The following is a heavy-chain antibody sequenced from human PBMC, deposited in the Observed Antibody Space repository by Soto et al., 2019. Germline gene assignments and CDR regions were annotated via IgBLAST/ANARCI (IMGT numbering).Heavy chain of an antibody. CDR3: AADHYDSSSYSPRPFDY. J-gene: IGHJ4*02. V-gene: IGHV1-58*02. Sequence: ASVKVSCKASGYTFTSYGISWVRQAPGQRLEWIGWIVVGSGNTNYAQKFQERVTITRDMSTSTAYMELSSLRSEDTAVYYCAADHYDSSSYSPRPFDYWGQGTLVTVSS. CDR2: IVVGSGNT. D-gene: IGHD3-22*01. CDR1: GYTFTSYG.